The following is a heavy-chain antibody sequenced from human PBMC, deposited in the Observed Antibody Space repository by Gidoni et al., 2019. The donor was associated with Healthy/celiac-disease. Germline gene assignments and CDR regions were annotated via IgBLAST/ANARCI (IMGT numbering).Heavy chain of an antibody. CDR1: GFTFISSW. CDR3: ARRIVVVPAGIPTDDAFDI. CDR2: IKQDGSEK. D-gene: IGHD2-2*02. J-gene: IGHJ3*02. V-gene: IGHV3-7*01. Sequence: EVQLVESGGGLVQPGGSLRLSCAASGFTFISSWMSWVRQAPGKGLEWVANIKQDGSEKYYVDSVKGRFTISRDNAKNSLYLQMNSLRAEDTAVYYCARRIVVVPAGIPTDDAFDIWGQGTMVTVSS.